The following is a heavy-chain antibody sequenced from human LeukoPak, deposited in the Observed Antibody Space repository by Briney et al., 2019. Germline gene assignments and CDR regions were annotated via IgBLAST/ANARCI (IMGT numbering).Heavy chain of an antibody. CDR3: ARIDSTAGGDY. J-gene: IGHJ4*02. Sequence: PSETLSLTCAVYGGSFSGYYWSWIRQPPGKGLEWIGSIYSSGSTYYNPALKSRVTISVDTSKNQFSLKLSSVTAADTAVYYCARIDSTAGGDYWGQGTLVTVSS. V-gene: IGHV4-34*01. CDR1: GGSFSGYY. D-gene: IGHD3-9*01. CDR2: IYSSGST.